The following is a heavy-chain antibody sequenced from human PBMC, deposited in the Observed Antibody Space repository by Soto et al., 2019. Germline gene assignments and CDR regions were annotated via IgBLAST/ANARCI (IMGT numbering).Heavy chain of an antibody. CDR3: ARQIYDSDTGPNFQYYFDS. CDR2: ISYDGSNK. D-gene: IGHD3-22*01. Sequence: PGGSLRLSCAASGFTFSSYGMHWVRQAPGKGLEWVAVISYDGSNKYYADSVKGHVTISATKSITTVFLQWSSLRASDTAMYYCARQIYDSDTGPNFQYYFDSWGQGTPVTVSS. V-gene: IGHV3-30*03. CDR1: GFTFSSYG. J-gene: IGHJ4*02.